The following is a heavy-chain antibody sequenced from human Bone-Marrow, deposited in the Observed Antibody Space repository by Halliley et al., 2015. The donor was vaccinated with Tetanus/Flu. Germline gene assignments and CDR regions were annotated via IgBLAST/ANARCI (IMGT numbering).Heavy chain of an antibody. Sequence: SLRLSCAASGFTFDDYAMHWVRQAPGKGLEWVSGISWNSGSIDYADSVRGRFTISRDNAKKSLNLQMNSLRAEDTALYYCAKDTSDCSRTRCYIDYWGQGTLVIVSS. CDR2: ISWNSGSI. CDR1: GFTFDDYA. CDR3: AKDTSDCSRTRCYIDY. D-gene: IGHD2-2*02. V-gene: IGHV3-9*01. J-gene: IGHJ4*02.